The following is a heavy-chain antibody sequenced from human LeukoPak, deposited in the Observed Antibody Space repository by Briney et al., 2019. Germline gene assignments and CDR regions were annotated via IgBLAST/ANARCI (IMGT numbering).Heavy chain of an antibody. Sequence: SETLSLTCTVSGGSISSSSYYWSWIRQPPGKGLEWIGYIYYSGSTNYNPSLKSRVTISVDTSKNQFSLKLSSVTAADTAVYYCARDGYSYGYGAFDIWGQGTMVTVSS. V-gene: IGHV4-61*01. CDR1: GGSISSSSYY. CDR3: ARDGYSYGYGAFDI. J-gene: IGHJ3*02. CDR2: IYYSGST. D-gene: IGHD5-18*01.